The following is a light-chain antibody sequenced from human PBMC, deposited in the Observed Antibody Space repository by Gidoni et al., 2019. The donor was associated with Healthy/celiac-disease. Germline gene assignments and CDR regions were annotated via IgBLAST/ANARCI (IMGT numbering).Light chain of an antibody. CDR1: SSDVGGYNY. V-gene: IGLV2-14*01. CDR2: EVS. Sequence: QSALTHPASVSGSPGQSITISFTGTSSDVGGYNYVSWYQQHPGKAPKLMIYEVSNRPSGVSNRFSGSKSGNTASLTISGLQAEDEADDYCSSYTSSSTLVFGTGTKVTVL. J-gene: IGLJ1*01. CDR3: SSYTSSSTLV.